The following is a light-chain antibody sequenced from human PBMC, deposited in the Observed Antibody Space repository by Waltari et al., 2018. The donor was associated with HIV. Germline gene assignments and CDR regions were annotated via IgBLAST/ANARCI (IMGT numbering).Light chain of an antibody. Sequence: QSALAQPASVSGSPGQTVSISCTGVGSDLYKDVSWYQHRPGQTPKVIIYEVTNRPSGVSHRFSGSKSGNTASLTISGLQSEDEADYFCTSYLSNATPEFGGGTRLTVL. CDR3: TSYLSNATPE. CDR2: EVT. CDR1: GSDLYKD. V-gene: IGLV2-14*01. J-gene: IGLJ3*02.